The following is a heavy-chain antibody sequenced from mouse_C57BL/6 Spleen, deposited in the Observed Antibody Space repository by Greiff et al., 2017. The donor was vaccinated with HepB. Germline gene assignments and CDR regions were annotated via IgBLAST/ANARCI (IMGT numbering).Heavy chain of an antibody. CDR1: GYTFTDYN. D-gene: IGHD2-4*01. Sequence: EVQLQQSGPELVKPGASVKMSCKASGYTFTDYNMHWVKQSHGKSLEWIGYINPNNGGTSYNQKFKGKATLTVNKSSRTAYMALRSLTSEDSAVYYCAVYYDYDGFAYWGQGTLVTVSA. CDR3: AVYYDYDGFAY. V-gene: IGHV1-22*01. J-gene: IGHJ3*01. CDR2: INPNNGGT.